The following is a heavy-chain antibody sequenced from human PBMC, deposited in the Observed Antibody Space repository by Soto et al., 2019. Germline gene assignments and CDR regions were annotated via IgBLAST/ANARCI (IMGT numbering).Heavy chain of an antibody. D-gene: IGHD5-18*01. CDR2: IYYSGST. J-gene: IGHJ6*02. V-gene: IGHV4-39*02. CDR3: ARESMDTAMFFRHYYVKAV. Sequence: PSETLSLTCTVSGGSISSSSYYWGWIRQPPGKGLEWIGSIYYSGSTYYNPSLKSRVTISVDTSKNQFSLKLSSVTAADTAVYYCARESMDTAMFFRHYYVKAVSAQGTTVTGSS. CDR1: GGSISSSSYY.